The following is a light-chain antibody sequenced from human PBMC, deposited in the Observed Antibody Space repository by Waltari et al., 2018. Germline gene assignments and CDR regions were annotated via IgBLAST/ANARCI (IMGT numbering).Light chain of an antibody. Sequence: SYELTQPSSVSVSPGQTARITCSGDVLAKKYSRWPQQKPGQAPVVLIYRDTQRPSGIPERFSGSSSGTTVNLTINGAQVDDEGDYYCYSATDNHLVFGGGTKLTVL. J-gene: IGLJ2*01. CDR1: VLAKKY. CDR2: RDT. V-gene: IGLV3-27*01. CDR3: YSATDNHLV.